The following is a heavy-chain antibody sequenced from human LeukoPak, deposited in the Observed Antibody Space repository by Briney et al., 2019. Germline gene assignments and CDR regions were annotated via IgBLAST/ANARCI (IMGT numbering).Heavy chain of an antibody. V-gene: IGHV3-66*01. Sequence: GRSLRLSCAASGFTVSSNYMSWVRQAPGKGLEWVSVIYSGGSTYYADSVKGRFTISRDNSKNTLYLQMNSLRAEDTAVYYCAGGSSWSPAEYFQHWGQGTLVTVSS. CDR2: IYSGGST. D-gene: IGHD6-13*01. CDR3: AGGSSWSPAEYFQH. CDR1: GFTVSSNY. J-gene: IGHJ1*01.